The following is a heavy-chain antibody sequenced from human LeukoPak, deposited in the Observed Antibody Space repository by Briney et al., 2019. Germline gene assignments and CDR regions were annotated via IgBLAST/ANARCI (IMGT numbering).Heavy chain of an antibody. D-gene: IGHD3-22*01. J-gene: IGHJ6*02. CDR1: GYSFTSYW. CDR3: ARHRTTYYYDSSGYPTSYYYYGMDV. V-gene: IGHV5-51*01. Sequence: GESLKISCKGSGYSFTSYWIGWVRQMPGKGLEWMGIIYPGDSDTRYSPSFQGQVTISADKSISTAYLQWSSLKASDTAMYYCARHRTTYYYDSSGYPTSYYYYGMDVWGQGTTVTVSS. CDR2: IYPGDSDT.